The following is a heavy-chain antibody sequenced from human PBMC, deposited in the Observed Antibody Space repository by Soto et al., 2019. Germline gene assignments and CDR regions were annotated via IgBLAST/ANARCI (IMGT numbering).Heavy chain of an antibody. CDR2: ISPFNGNT. V-gene: IGHV1-18*01. D-gene: IGHD3-16*01. CDR1: GYPFTHYG. J-gene: IGHJ6*02. CDR3: ARDQSFDRTYYYGIDV. Sequence: QVQLVQSGAEVKKPGATVSVSCKSSGYPFTHYGITWIRQAPGQGLEWMGWISPFNGNTNYGQMLQGRVTLTTETSTSTVYMELRSLRSDDTAVYYCARDQSFDRTYYYGIDVWGQGTTVTVSS.